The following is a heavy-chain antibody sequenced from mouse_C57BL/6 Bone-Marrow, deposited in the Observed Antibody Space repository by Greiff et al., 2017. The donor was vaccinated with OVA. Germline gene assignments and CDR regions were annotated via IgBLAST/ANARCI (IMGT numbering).Heavy chain of an antibody. J-gene: IGHJ2*01. CDR3: ARGDYYGSSFLDY. Sequence: QVQLQQPGAELVRPGSSVKLSCKASGYTFTSYWMDWVKQRPGQGLEWIGNIYPSDSETHYNQKFKDKATLTVDKSSSTAYMQLSSLTSEDSAVYYCARGDYYGSSFLDYWGQGTTLTVSS. V-gene: IGHV1-61*01. CDR2: IYPSDSET. CDR1: GYTFTSYW. D-gene: IGHD1-1*01.